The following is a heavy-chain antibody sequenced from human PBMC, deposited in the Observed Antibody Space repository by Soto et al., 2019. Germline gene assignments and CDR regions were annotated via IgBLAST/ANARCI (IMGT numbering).Heavy chain of an antibody. CDR2: IYYSGST. CDR1: GGSVSSGSYY. V-gene: IGHV4-61*01. CDR3: ARGSDYDFWSGYSNWFDP. Sequence: QVQLQESGPGLVKPSETLSLTCTVSGGSVSSGSYYWSWIRQPPGKGLEWIGYIYYSGSTNYNHSLKSRVSISVDTSKNQFSLKLSSVTAADTAVYYCARGSDYDFWSGYSNWFDPWGQGTLVTVSS. D-gene: IGHD3-3*01. J-gene: IGHJ5*02.